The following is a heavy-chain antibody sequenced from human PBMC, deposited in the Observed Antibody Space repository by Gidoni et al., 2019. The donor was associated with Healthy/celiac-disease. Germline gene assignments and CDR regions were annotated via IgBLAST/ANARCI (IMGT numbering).Heavy chain of an antibody. CDR3: ARDLYLYSSSWQNDAFDI. Sequence: EVQLGESGGGLVKPGGSLRLACAASGCTFSSYSMNWVRQAPGKGLEWVSSISSSSSYIYYAASVKGRFPISRDNAKNSLYLQMNSLRAEDTAVYYCARDLYLYSSSWQNDAFDIWGQGTMVTVSS. V-gene: IGHV3-21*01. J-gene: IGHJ3*02. CDR2: ISSSSSYI. CDR1: GCTFSSYS. D-gene: IGHD6-13*01.